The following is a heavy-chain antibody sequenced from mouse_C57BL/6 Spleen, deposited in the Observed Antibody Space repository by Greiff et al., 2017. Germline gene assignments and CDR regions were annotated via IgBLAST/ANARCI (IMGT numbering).Heavy chain of an antibody. J-gene: IGHJ1*03. CDR3: ARGGNRGYFDV. CDR1: GYAFSSSW. CDR2: IYPGDGDT. D-gene: IGHD6-1*01. V-gene: IGHV1-82*01. Sequence: VQLQQSGPELVKPGASVKISCKASGYAFSSSWMNWVKQRPGKGLEWIGRIYPGDGDTNYNGKFKGKATLTADKSSSTAYMQLSSLTSEDSAVYFCARGGNRGYFDVWGTGTTVTVSS.